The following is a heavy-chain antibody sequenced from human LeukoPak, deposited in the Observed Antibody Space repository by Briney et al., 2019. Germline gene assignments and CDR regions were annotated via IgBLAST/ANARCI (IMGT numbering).Heavy chain of an antibody. Sequence: PGGSLRLSCAASGFTFSTYSMNWVRQAPGKGLEWVSFISSSSEYIYYANSVKGRFTISRDNAKNSLYLQVNSLRAEDTAVYYCARAVRSSCREWGQGTLVTVSS. V-gene: IGHV3-21*01. D-gene: IGHD6-13*01. CDR2: ISSSSEYI. CDR3: ARAVRSSCRE. J-gene: IGHJ4*02. CDR1: GFTFSTYS.